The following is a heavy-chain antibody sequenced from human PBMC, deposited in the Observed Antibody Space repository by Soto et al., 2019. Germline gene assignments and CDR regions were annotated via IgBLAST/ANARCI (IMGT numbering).Heavy chain of an antibody. Sequence: QVQLQESGPGLVKPSQTLSLTCTVSGGSISSGGYYWSWIRQHPGKGLEWIGYIYYSGSTYYNPSLKSRVTISVDTSKNQFSLKRSSVTAADTAVYYCARDTAVPPGVVYYYGMDVWGQGTTVTVSS. V-gene: IGHV4-31*03. CDR3: ARDTAVPPGVVYYYGMDV. CDR1: GGSISSGGYY. CDR2: IYYSGST. J-gene: IGHJ6*02. D-gene: IGHD1-1*01.